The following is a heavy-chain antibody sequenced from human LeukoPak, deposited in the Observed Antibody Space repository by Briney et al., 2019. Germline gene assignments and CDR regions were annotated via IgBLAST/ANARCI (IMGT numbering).Heavy chain of an antibody. CDR2: IKQDGSKK. Sequence: GGSLRLSCVASGFPFSSYWMTWVRQAPGKGLEWVANIKQDGSKKSYVDSVKGQFTISRDNAKNSLYLQMNSLRAEDTAIYYCTRVGYIDEGIDYWGQGTLVTVSS. CDR1: GFPFSSYW. CDR3: TRVGYIDEGIDY. D-gene: IGHD5-24*01. J-gene: IGHJ4*02. V-gene: IGHV3-7*04.